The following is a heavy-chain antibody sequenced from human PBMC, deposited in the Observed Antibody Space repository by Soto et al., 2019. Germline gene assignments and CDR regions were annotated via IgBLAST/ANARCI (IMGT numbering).Heavy chain of an antibody. CDR1: GGSISRGGYY. Sequence: NPSETLSLTCTVSGGSISRGGYYWSWIRQHPGKGLEWIGYIYYSGSTYYNPSLKSRVTISVDTSKNQFSLKLSSVTAADTAVYYCARRNIVARVGGVWFDPWGQGTLVTVSS. D-gene: IGHD5-12*01. J-gene: IGHJ5*02. CDR3: ARRNIVARVGGVWFDP. CDR2: IYYSGST. V-gene: IGHV4-31*03.